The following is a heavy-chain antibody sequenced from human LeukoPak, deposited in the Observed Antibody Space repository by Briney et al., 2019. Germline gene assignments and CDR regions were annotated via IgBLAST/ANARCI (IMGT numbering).Heavy chain of an antibody. CDR2: ISSSRSYI. J-gene: IGHJ3*02. V-gene: IGHV3-21*01. CDR1: GFTFSSYW. CDR3: AGVPAGVIGMKDAFDI. Sequence: PGGSLRLSCAASGFTFSSYWMSWVRQAPGKGLEWVSSISSSRSYIYYADSVKGRFTISRDNAKNSLYLQMNSLRAEDTAVYYCAGVPAGVIGMKDAFDIWGQGTMVTVSS. D-gene: IGHD3-16*02.